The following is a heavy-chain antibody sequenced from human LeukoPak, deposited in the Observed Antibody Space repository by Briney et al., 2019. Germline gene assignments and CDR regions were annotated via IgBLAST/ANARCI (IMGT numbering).Heavy chain of an antibody. CDR2: IYPGDSDT. CDR1: GYSFTSYW. D-gene: IGHD3-22*01. V-gene: IGHV5-51*03. J-gene: IGHJ4*02. Sequence: GESLKISCKGSGYSFTSYWIGWVRQMPGKGLEWMGIIYPGDSDTRYSPSFQGQVTISADKSIITAYLQWSSLKASDTAMYYCARRGLYYYDSSGYYYVIDYWGQGTMVTVSS. CDR3: ARRGLYYYDSSGYYYVIDY.